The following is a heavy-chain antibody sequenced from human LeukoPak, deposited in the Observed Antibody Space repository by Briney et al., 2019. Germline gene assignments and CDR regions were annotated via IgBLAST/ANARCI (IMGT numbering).Heavy chain of an antibody. J-gene: IGHJ4*02. D-gene: IGHD6-19*01. CDR3: ARVSGYSSGWIDYYFDY. CDR1: GGSISSYY. Sequence: PSETLSLTCTVSGGSISSYYWSWIRQPPGKGLEWIGYIYYSGSTNYNPSLKSRVTISVDTSKNQFSLKLSSVTAADTAVYYCARVSGYSSGWIDYYFDYWGQGTLVTVSS. V-gene: IGHV4-59*08. CDR2: IYYSGST.